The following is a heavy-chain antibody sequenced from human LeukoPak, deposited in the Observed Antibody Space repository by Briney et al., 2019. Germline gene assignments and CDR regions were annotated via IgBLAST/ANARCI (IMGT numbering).Heavy chain of an antibody. D-gene: IGHD3-22*01. V-gene: IGHV1-2*02. J-gene: IGHJ4*02. Sequence: ASVKVSCKASGYTFTGYYMHWVRQAPGQGLEWVGWINPYSGDTAYAQKFQGRVTMTRDTSINTAYMELNRLKFDDTAVYYCARGTMNLDSWGQGTLVTVSS. CDR3: ARGTMNLDS. CDR2: INPYSGDT. CDR1: GYTFTGYY.